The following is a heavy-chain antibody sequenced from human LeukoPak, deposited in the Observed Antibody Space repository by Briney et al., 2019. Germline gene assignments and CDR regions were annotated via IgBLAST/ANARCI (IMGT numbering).Heavy chain of an antibody. V-gene: IGHV4-34*01. CDR1: GGSFSGYY. Sequence: SETLSLTRAVYGGSFSGYYWSWIRQPPGKGLEWIGEINHSGSTNYNPSLKSRVTISVDTSKNQFSLKLSSVTAADTAVYYCARGGKWGYDILTGSRFFDYWGQGTLVTVSS. D-gene: IGHD3-9*01. CDR2: INHSGST. CDR3: ARGGKWGYDILTGSRFFDY. J-gene: IGHJ4*02.